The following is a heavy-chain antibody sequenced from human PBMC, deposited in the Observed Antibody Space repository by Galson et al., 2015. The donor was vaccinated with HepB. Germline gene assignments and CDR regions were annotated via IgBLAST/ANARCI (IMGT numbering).Heavy chain of an antibody. CDR1: GGTFSSYA. J-gene: IGHJ3*02. D-gene: IGHD2-15*01. CDR2: IIPIFGTA. CDR3: ARARISRHAFDI. V-gene: IGHV1-69*13. Sequence: SVKVSCKASGGTFSSYANSWVRQAPGQGLEWMGGIIPIFGTANYAQKFQGRVTITADESTSTAYMELSSLRSEDTAVYYCARARISRHAFDIWGQGTMVTVSS.